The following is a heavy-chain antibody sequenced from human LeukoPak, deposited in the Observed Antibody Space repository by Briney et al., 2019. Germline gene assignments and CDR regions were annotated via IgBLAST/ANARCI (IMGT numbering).Heavy chain of an antibody. D-gene: IGHD5-24*01. CDR1: GYSFTTNW. V-gene: IGHV5-51*01. CDR2: IYPGDSDT. Sequence: GESLKISCKGSGYSFTTNWIGWVRQMPGKGLEWMGIIYPGDSDTRYSPSFQGHVTISADKSISTAYLQWSSLRASDSAIYSCARLPTRSRQIDYWGQGTLVTVSS. J-gene: IGHJ4*02. CDR3: ARLPTRSRQIDY.